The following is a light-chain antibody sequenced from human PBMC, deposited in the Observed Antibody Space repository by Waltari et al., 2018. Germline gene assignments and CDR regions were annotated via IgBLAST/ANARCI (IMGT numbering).Light chain of an antibody. CDR1: SSDVGVYNY. CDR3: CSYAGSYTWV. Sequence: QSALTQPRSVSGSPGQSVTISCTGTSSDVGVYNYFSWYQQHPGKAPKLMIYDVSKRPSGVPDRFSGSKSGNTASLTISGLQAEDEADYYCCSYAGSYTWVFGGGTKVTVL. V-gene: IGLV2-11*01. CDR2: DVS. J-gene: IGLJ3*02.